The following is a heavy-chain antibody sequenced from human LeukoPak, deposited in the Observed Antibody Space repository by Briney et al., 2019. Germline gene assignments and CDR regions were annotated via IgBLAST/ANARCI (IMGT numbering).Heavy chain of an antibody. V-gene: IGHV3-23*01. CDR1: EYTFSNYA. J-gene: IGHJ4*02. Sequence: PGGSLRLSCVASEYTFSNYAMSWARQAPGKGLEWVSSIDSGGGSTYYADSVKGRFTISRDNSKNTLYLQMNSLRAEDTAIYYCASADGSGYRYYWGQGTLVTVSS. CDR2: IDSGGGST. CDR3: ASADGSGYRYY. D-gene: IGHD3-22*01.